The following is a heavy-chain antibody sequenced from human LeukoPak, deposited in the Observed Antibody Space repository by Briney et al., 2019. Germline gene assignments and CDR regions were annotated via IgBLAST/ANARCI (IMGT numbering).Heavy chain of an antibody. CDR3: ASDYRGLSY. D-gene: IGHD3-10*01. J-gene: IGHJ4*02. V-gene: IGHV4-39*01. CDR1: GDSISSSGTYY. Sequence: SETLSLTCTVSGDSISSSGTYYWGWIRQPPGKGPEWIGSIYYGGSTYYNPSLKSRVTISEDTSKNQFSLKLSSVTAADTAVYFCASDYRGLSYWGQGTLVTVSS. CDR2: IYYGGST.